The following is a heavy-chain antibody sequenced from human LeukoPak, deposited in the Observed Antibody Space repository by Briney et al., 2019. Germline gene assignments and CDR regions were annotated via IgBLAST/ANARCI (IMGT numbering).Heavy chain of an antibody. J-gene: IGHJ5*02. CDR3: ARAPVLRPMNWFDP. CDR2: ISAYNGNT. CDR1: GYTFTSYG. Sequence: ASVKVSCKASGYTFTSYGISWVRQAPGQGLEWMGWISAYNGNTNYAQKLQGRVNMTTDTSTSTAYMELRSLRSDDTAVYYCARAPVLRPMNWFDPWGQGTLVTVSS. V-gene: IGHV1-18*01. D-gene: IGHD3-3*01.